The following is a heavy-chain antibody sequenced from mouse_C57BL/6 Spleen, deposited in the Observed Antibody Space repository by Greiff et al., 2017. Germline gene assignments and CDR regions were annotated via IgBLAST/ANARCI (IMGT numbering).Heavy chain of an antibody. J-gene: IGHJ4*01. D-gene: IGHD2-1*01. CDR3: ARQSIIYYGNNYAMDY. V-gene: IGHV2-6-1*01. CDR1: GFSLTSYG. Sequence: QVQLKESGPGLVAPSQSLSITCTVSGFSLTSYGVHWVRQPPGKGLEWLVVIWSDGSTTYNSALKSRLSISKDNSKSQVFLKMNSLQTDDTAMYYCARQSIIYYGNNYAMDYWGQGTSVTVSS. CDR2: IWSDGST.